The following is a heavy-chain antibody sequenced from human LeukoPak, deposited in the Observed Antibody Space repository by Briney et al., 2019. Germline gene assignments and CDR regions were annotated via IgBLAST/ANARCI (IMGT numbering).Heavy chain of an antibody. CDR1: GGSFSGYY. J-gene: IGHJ4*02. CDR2: INHSGST. V-gene: IGHV4-34*01. D-gene: IGHD3-10*01. CDR3: ARVPLTMVRGVIMKSFDY. Sequence: SETLSLTCAVYGGSFSGYYWSWIRQPPGKGLEWIGEINHSGSTNYNPSLKSRVTISVDTSKNQFSLKLSSVTAADTAVYYCARVPLTMVRGVIMKSFDYWGQGTLVTVSS.